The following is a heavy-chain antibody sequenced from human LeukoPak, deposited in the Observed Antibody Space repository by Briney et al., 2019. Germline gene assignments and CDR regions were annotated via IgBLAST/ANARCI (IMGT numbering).Heavy chain of an antibody. CDR3: ARGGGLDV. V-gene: IGHV3-7*03. CDR1: GFTFSSYW. D-gene: IGHD3-16*01. J-gene: IGHJ6*02. Sequence: GGSLRLSCAASGFTFSSYWMNWARQAPGKGLEWVVSINHNGNVNYYVDSVKGRFTISRDNAKNSLYLQMSNLRAEDTAVYFCARGGGLDVWGQGATVTVSS. CDR2: INHNGNVN.